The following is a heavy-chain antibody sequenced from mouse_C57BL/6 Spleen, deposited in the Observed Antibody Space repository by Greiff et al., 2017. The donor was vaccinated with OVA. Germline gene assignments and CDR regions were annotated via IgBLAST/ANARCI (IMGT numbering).Heavy chain of an antibody. CDR3: ARWELLTGTRGD. CDR2: IDPSDSYT. Sequence: QVQLQQPGAELVKPGASVKLSCKASGYTFTSYWMQWVKQRPGQGLEWIGEIDPSDSYTNYNQKFKGKATLTVDTSSSTAYMQLSRLTSEYSAVYYCARWELLTGTRGDWGQGTPLTVSS. V-gene: IGHV1-50*01. J-gene: IGHJ2*01. CDR1: GYTFTSYW. D-gene: IGHD4-1*01.